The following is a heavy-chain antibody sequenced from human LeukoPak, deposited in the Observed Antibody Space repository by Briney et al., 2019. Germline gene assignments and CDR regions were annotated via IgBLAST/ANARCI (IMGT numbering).Heavy chain of an antibody. CDR1: GFTFSSYA. CDR3: AKSHDYGDGENFDY. CDR2: ISTSGESA. Sequence: GGSLRLSCPVSGFTFSSYAMSWVRQAPGRGLEWVSVISTSGESAYYADSVKGRFTISRDNSKNTLYLQMNSLRVEDTAVYYCAKSHDYGDGENFDYWGQGTLVTVSS. D-gene: IGHD4-17*01. V-gene: IGHV3-23*01. J-gene: IGHJ4*02.